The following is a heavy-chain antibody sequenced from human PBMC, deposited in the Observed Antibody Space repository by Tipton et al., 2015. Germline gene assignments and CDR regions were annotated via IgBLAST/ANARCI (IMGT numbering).Heavy chain of an antibody. Sequence: TLSLTCTVSGGSVSSGTYYWSWIRQPPGKGLEWIGYIYYSGSTYYNPSLKSLVTISVDTSKNQFSLKLSSVTAADTAVYYCARVNTGSYSYFDYWGQGTLVTVSS. J-gene: IGHJ4*02. V-gene: IGHV4-31*01. CDR1: GGSVSSGTYY. CDR2: IYYSGST. CDR3: ARVNTGSYSYFDY. D-gene: IGHD3-10*01.